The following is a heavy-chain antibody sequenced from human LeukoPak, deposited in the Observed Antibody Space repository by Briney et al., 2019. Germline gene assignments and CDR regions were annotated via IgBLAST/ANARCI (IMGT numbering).Heavy chain of an antibody. CDR1: GYTFTSYG. CDR3: ARVRTIFGVVRYGKANWFDP. J-gene: IGHJ5*02. D-gene: IGHD3-3*01. Sequence: ASVKVSCKASGYTFTSYGISWVRQAPGQGLEWMGWISAYNGNTNCAQKLQGRVTMTTDTSTSTAYMELRSLRSDDTAVYYCARVRTIFGVVRYGKANWFDPWGQGTLVTVSS. CDR2: ISAYNGNT. V-gene: IGHV1-18*01.